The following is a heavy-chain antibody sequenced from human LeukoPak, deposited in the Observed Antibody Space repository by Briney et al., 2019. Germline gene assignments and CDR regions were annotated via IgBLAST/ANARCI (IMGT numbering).Heavy chain of an antibody. J-gene: IGHJ4*02. V-gene: IGHV3-21*01. CDR1: GFTFSSYS. Sequence: PGGSLRLSCAASGFTFSSYSMNWVRQAPGKGLEWVSSISSSSSYIYYADSVKGRFTISRDNAKNSLYPQMNSLRAEDTAVYYCARDHRTMGAADYWGQGTLVTVSS. D-gene: IGHD1-26*01. CDR3: ARDHRTMGAADY. CDR2: ISSSSSYI.